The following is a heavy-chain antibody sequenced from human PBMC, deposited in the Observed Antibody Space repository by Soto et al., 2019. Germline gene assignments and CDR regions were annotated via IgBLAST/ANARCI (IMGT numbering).Heavy chain of an antibody. V-gene: IGHV1-3*01. CDR2: INAGNGNT. Sequence: ASVEVSCKASGYTFTSYAMHWVRQAPGQRLEWMGWINAGNGNTKYSQKFQGRVTITRDTSASTAYMELSSLRSEDTAVYYCARDQGPNYYYYYYGMDVWGQGTTVTVSS. CDR1: GYTFTSYA. CDR3: ARDQGPNYYYYYYGMDV. D-gene: IGHD1-1*01. J-gene: IGHJ6*02.